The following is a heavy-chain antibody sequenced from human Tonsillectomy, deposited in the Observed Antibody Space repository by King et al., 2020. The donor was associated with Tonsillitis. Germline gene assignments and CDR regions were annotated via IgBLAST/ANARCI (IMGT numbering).Heavy chain of an antibody. CDR2: ISYDGSNK. J-gene: IGHJ4*02. Sequence: VQLVESGGGVVQPGRSLTLSCAASGFTFSSYGMHWVRQAPGKGLEWVAVISYDGSNKFYADSVKGRFTISRDNSKNTLYLQMNTLRAEDTAVYYCAIGGAGVNRRGWDLDYWGQGTLVIVSS. CDR3: AIGGAGVNRRGWDLDY. D-gene: IGHD6-19*01. CDR1: GFTFSSYG. V-gene: IGHV3-30*03.